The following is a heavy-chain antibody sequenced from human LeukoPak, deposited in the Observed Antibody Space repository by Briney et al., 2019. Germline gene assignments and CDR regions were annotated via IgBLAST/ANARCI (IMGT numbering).Heavy chain of an antibody. CDR2: ISGSSSYI. V-gene: IGHV3-21*01. Sequence: PGGSLRLSCAASGFTFSSYSMNWVRQAPGKGLEWVSSISGSSSYIYYVDSVKGRFTISRDNAKNSLYLQMNSLRAEDTAVYYCARARYYYDSSGYFPEYFQHWGQGTLVTVSS. D-gene: IGHD3-22*01. J-gene: IGHJ1*01. CDR1: GFTFSSYS. CDR3: ARARYYYDSSGYFPEYFQH.